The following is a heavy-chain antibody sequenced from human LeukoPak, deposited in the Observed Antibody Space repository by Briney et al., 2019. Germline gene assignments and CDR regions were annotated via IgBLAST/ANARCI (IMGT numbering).Heavy chain of an antibody. CDR2: ISYDGSNK. Sequence: PGGSLRLSCAASGFTFSSYAMSWVRQAPGKGLEWVAVISYDGSNKYYADSVKGRFTISRDNSKNTLYLQMNSLRAEDTAVYYCAKGPLPFMVRGVIAYWGQGTLVTVSS. V-gene: IGHV3-30*18. D-gene: IGHD3-10*01. CDR3: AKGPLPFMVRGVIAY. J-gene: IGHJ4*02. CDR1: GFTFSSYA.